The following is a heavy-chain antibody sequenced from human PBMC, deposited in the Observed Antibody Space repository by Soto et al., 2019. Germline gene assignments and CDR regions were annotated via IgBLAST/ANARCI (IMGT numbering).Heavy chain of an antibody. J-gene: IGHJ4*02. CDR2: FDPEDGET. CDR3: ATDPPHSQQLGDY. D-gene: IGHD6-13*01. V-gene: IGHV1-24*01. CDR1: GYTLTELS. Sequence: ASVKVSCKVSGYTLTELSMHWVRQAPGKGLEWMGGFDPEDGETIYAQKFQGRETMTEEKSTNTAYMETSSQRSEDTAVDYCATDPPHSQQLGDYWGQGTLVTVSS.